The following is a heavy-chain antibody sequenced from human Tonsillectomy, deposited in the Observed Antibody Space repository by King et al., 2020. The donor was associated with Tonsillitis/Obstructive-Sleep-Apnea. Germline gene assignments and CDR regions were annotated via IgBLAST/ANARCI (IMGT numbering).Heavy chain of an antibody. CDR2: IWYDGSNK. CDR1: GFTFSSYG. V-gene: IGHV3-33*01. CDR3: ARDGVVVPAAVYYFDY. J-gene: IGHJ4*02. D-gene: IGHD2-2*01. Sequence: VQLVESGGGVVQPGRSLRLSCAASGFTFSSYGMHWVRQAPGKGLEWVAVIWYDGSNKYYADSVKGRFTISRDNSKNTLYLQMNSLRAEDTALYYCARDGVVVPAAVYYFDYWGQGTLDTVSS.